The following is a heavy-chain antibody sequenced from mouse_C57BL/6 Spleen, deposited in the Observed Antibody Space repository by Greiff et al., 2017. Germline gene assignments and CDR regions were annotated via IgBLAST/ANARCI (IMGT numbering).Heavy chain of an antibody. V-gene: IGHV1-82*01. Sequence: VQLQESGPELVKPGASVKISCKASGYAFSSSWMNWVKQRPGKGLEWIGRIYPGDGDTNYNGKFKGKATLTADKSSSTAYMQLSSLTSEDSAVYFCATELIGYWGQGTTLTVSS. CDR1: GYAFSSSW. CDR2: IYPGDGDT. D-gene: IGHD1-3*01. CDR3: ATELIGY. J-gene: IGHJ2*01.